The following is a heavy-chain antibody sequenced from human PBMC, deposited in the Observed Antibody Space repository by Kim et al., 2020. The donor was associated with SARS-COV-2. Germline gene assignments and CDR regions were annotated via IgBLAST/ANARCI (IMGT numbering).Heavy chain of an antibody. D-gene: IGHD3-10*01. CDR2: ISSSTSTI. CDR3: ARGGYGSGTYTPNCYAS. Sequence: GGSLRLSCAASGFNFSGYSMNWVRQAPGKELEWVSYISSSTSTIYYTVSVKGRFTISRDHAKNTLYLQMNSVRDEDTAVYFCARGGYGSGTYTPNCYASWGQVSLVTLSS. V-gene: IGHV3-48*02. CDR1: GFNFSGYS. J-gene: IGHJ5*01.